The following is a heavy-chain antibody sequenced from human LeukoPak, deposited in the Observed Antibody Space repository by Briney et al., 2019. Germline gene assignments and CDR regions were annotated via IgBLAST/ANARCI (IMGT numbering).Heavy chain of an antibody. CDR3: ARQRVMITFGGVIARVNFDY. V-gene: IGHV4-39*01. Sequence: PSETLSLTCTVSGGSISSSSYYWGWIRQPPGKGLEWIGSIYFSGGTYYNPSLKSRVTISVDTSKNQFSLKLSSVTAADTAVYYCARQRVMITFGGVIARVNFDYWGQGTLVTVSS. J-gene: IGHJ4*02. CDR1: GGSISSSSYY. D-gene: IGHD3-16*02. CDR2: IYFSGGT.